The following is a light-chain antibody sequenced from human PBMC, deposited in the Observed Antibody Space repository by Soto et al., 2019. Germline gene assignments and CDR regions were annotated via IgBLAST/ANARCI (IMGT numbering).Light chain of an antibody. CDR2: SNN. CDR1: SSKIGSNT. J-gene: IGLJ3*02. Sequence: QTVVTQPPSASGTPGQRVTISCSGSSSKIGSNTVNWYQQLPGTAPKLLIYSNNQRPSGVPDRFSGSKSGTSASLAISGLQSEDEADYYCAAWDDSLNGWVFGGGTNLTVL. CDR3: AAWDDSLNGWV. V-gene: IGLV1-44*01.